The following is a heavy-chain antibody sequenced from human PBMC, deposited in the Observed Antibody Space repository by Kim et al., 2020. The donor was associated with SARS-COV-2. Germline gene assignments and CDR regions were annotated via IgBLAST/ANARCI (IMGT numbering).Heavy chain of an antibody. J-gene: IGHJ6*02. CDR1: GYTFTSYA. D-gene: IGHD3-3*01. CDR2: INTNTGNP. V-gene: IGHV7-4-1*02. Sequence: ASVKVSCKASGYTFTSYAMNWVRQAPGQGLEWMGWINTNTGNPTYAQGFTGRFVFSLDTSVSTAYLQISSLKAEDTAVYYCARDIGTITIFGVVIIPPSDMDVGGQGTTVTVSS. CDR3: ARDIGTITIFGVVIIPPSDMDV.